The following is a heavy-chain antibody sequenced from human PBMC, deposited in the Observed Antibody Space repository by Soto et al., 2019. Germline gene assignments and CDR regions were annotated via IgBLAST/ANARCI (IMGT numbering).Heavy chain of an antibody. CDR2: INAYNGYT. D-gene: IGHD2-8*01. J-gene: IGHJ4*02. CDR3: ARDDCTNGVCYIGY. Sequence: VKVSCKASGYSFISYGINWVRQAPGQGLEWMGWINAYNGYTNYAQKLQGRVTLTADTSTSTAYMELRSLRSDDTAVYFCARDDCTNGVCYIGYWGQGTLVAVSS. V-gene: IGHV1-18*04. CDR1: GYSFISYG.